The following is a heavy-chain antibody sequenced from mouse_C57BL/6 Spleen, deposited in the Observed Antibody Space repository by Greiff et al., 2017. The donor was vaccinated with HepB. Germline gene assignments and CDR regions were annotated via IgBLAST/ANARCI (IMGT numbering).Heavy chain of an antibody. D-gene: IGHD2-2*01. V-gene: IGHV5-12*01. Sequence: DVMLVESGGGLVQPGGSLKLSCAASGFTFSDYYMYWVRQTPEKRLEWVAYISNGGGSTYYPDTVKGRFTISRDNAKNTLYLQMSRLKSEDTAMYYCARQGGYGYDYAMDYWGQGTSVTVSS. CDR2: ISNGGGST. CDR1: GFTFSDYY. J-gene: IGHJ4*01. CDR3: ARQGGYGYDYAMDY.